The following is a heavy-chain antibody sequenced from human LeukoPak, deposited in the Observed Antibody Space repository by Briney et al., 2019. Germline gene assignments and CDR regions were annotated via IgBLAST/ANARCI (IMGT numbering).Heavy chain of an antibody. CDR2: IYYSGST. Sequence: SETLSLTCTVSGGSVSSDDYYWSWIRQPPGKGLEWIGYIYYSGSTHYNPSLKSRVIISVDTSKNQFSLKLTSVTAADTAVYYCARTTLYYDSSGYYPSPVGPWGQGTLVTVSS. CDR3: ARTTLYYDSSGYYPSPVGP. J-gene: IGHJ5*02. CDR1: GGSVSSDDYY. V-gene: IGHV4-30-4*01. D-gene: IGHD3-22*01.